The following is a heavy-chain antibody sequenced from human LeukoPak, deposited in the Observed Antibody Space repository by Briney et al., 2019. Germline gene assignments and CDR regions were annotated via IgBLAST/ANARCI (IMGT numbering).Heavy chain of an antibody. CDR3: ARDPYSSGWYGGPSWFDP. CDR2: ISSSSTYM. Sequence: GGSLRLSCAASGFTFGSYSMTWVRQAPGKGLEWVSSISSSSTYMYYADSVKGRFTISRDNAENSLHLQMNSLRAEDTAVYYCARDPYSSGWYGGPSWFDPWGQGTLVTVSS. CDR1: GFTFGSYS. D-gene: IGHD6-19*01. J-gene: IGHJ5*02. V-gene: IGHV3-21*01.